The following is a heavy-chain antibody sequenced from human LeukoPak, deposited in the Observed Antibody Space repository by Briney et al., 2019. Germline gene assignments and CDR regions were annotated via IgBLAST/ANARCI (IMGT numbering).Heavy chain of an antibody. D-gene: IGHD6-13*01. J-gene: IGHJ6*02. CDR1: GGSFSGYY. CDR3: ARYSSSWYPPLGMDV. V-gene: IGHV4-59*08. Sequence: SETLSLTCAVYGGSFSGYYWSWIRQPPGKGLEWIGYIYYSGSTNYNPSLKSRVTISVDTSKNQFSLKLSSVTTADTAVYYCARYSSSWYPPLGMDVWGQGTTVTVSS. CDR2: IYYSGST.